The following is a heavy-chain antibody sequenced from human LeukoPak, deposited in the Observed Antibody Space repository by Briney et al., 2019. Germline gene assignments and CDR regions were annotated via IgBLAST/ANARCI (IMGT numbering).Heavy chain of an antibody. CDR3: ARDYYDSSGYYEFHYYGMDV. CDR2: IIPIFGTA. V-gene: IGHV1-69*13. J-gene: IGHJ6*02. CDR1: GGTFSSYA. D-gene: IGHD3-22*01. Sequence: SVKVSCKASGGTFSSYAISWVRQAPGQGLEWMGGIIPIFGTANYTQKFQGRVMITADESTSTAYMELSSLRSEDTAVYYCARDYYDSSGYYEFHYYGMDVWGQGTTVTVSS.